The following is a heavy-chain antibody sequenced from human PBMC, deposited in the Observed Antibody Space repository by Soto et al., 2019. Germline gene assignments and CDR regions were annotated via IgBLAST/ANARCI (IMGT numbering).Heavy chain of an antibody. CDR3: ARDFGSSSRGLLLTGYYIGYEVDY. Sequence: GGSLRLSCAASGFTFSSYWMSWVRQAPGKGLEWVANIKQDGSEKYYVDSVKGRFTISRDNAKNSLYLQMNSLRAEDTAVYYCARDFGSSSRGLLLTGYYIGYEVDYWGQGTLVTVSS. D-gene: IGHD3-9*01. J-gene: IGHJ4*02. CDR2: IKQDGSEK. V-gene: IGHV3-7*01. CDR1: GFTFSSYW.